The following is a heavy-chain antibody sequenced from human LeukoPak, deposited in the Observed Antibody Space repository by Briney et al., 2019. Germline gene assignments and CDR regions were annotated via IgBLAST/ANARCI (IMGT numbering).Heavy chain of an antibody. CDR2: INPNSGGT. D-gene: IGHD6-13*01. V-gene: IGHV1-2*04. CDR1: GYTFTGYY. Sequence: GASLRVSSKASGYTFTGYYMHWVRQAPGQGREWMGWINPNSGGTNYAQKFQGWVTMTRDTSISTAYMELSRLRSDDTAVYYCATQIGAYSSSWYYFDYWGQGTLVTVSS. CDR3: ATQIGAYSSSWYYFDY. J-gene: IGHJ4*02.